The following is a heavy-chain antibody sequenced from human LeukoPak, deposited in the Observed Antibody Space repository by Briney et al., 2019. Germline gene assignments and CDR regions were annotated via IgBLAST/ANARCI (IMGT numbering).Heavy chain of an antibody. D-gene: IGHD6-19*01. Sequence: WASVKVSCKASGGTFSSYAISWVRQAPGQGLEWMGGIIPIFGTANYAQKFQGRVTITADESTSTAYMELSSLRSEDTAVYYYARMYSSGWYYDYWGQGTLVTVSS. V-gene: IGHV1-69*13. CDR1: GGTFSSYA. CDR3: ARMYSSGWYYDY. J-gene: IGHJ4*02. CDR2: IIPIFGTA.